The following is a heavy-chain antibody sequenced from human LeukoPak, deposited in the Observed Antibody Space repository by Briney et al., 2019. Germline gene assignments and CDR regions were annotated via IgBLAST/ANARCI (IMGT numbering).Heavy chain of an antibody. D-gene: IGHD6-6*01. CDR2: INPNSGGT. J-gene: IGHJ5*02. V-gene: IGHV1-2*02. CDR1: GYTFTGYY. Sequence: ASVKVSCKASGYTFTGYYMHWVRQAPGQGLEWMGWINPNSGGTNYAQKFQGRVTMTRNTSISTAYMELSSLRSEDTAVYYCARGMIAWQLAGFDPWGQGTLVTVSS. CDR3: ARGMIAWQLAGFDP.